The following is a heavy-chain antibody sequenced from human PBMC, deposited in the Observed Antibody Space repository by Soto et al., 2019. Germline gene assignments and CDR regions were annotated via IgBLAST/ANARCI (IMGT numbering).Heavy chain of an antibody. Sequence: QVQLQESGPGLIKPSGTLSLTCAVSGGSISSSSWWSWVRQPPGKGLEWIGEIYHTGNTNYNPSLESRVTISVDKSKNQFSLNLNSVSASDTAVYYCARDSIAAAGNRRYYVDFWGQGTLVIVSS. CDR1: GGSISSSSW. J-gene: IGHJ4*02. D-gene: IGHD6-13*01. V-gene: IGHV4-4*02. CDR3: ARDSIAAAGNRRYYVDF. CDR2: IYHTGNT.